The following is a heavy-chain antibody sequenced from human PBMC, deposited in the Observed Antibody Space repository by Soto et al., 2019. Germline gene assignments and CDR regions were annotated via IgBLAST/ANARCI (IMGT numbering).Heavy chain of an antibody. V-gene: IGHV3-30-3*01. CDR2: ISYDGSNK. CDR3: ARVDIAVAGGAYYFDY. Sequence: QVQMVESGGGVVQPGRSLRLSCAASGFTFSSYAMHWVRQAPGKGLEWVAVISYDGSNKYYADSVKGRFTISRDNSKNTLYLQMYSLRAEDTAVYYCARVDIAVAGGAYYFDYWGQGTLVTVSS. J-gene: IGHJ4*02. D-gene: IGHD6-19*01. CDR1: GFTFSSYA.